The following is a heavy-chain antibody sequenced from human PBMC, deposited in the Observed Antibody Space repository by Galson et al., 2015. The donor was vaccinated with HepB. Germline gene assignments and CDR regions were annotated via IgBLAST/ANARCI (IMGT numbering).Heavy chain of an antibody. CDR3: VWSSSSPQPYYYYYYMDV. V-gene: IGHV1-2*06. J-gene: IGHJ6*03. Sequence: SVKVSCKASGYTFTGYYMHWVRQAPGQGLEWMGRINPNSGGTNYAQKFQGRVTMTRDTSISTAYMELSRLRSDDTAVYYCVWSSSSPQPYYYYYYMDVWGKGTTVTVSS. CDR2: INPNSGGT. CDR1: GYTFTGYY. D-gene: IGHD6-6*01.